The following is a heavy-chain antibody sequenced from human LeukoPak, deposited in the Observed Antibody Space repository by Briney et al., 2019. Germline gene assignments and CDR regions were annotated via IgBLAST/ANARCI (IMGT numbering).Heavy chain of an antibody. J-gene: IGHJ4*02. CDR3: ARTPGGYDSSGYYYRFDY. CDR2: IYYSGST. D-gene: IGHD3-22*01. Sequence: PSETLSLTCTVSGCSFSSGSYYWRWLRQPPGKGLEWIGNIYYSGSTNYNPSLKSRVTISVDTSKNQFSLKLSSVTAADTAVYYCARTPGGYDSSGYYYRFDYWGQGTLVTVSS. CDR1: GCSFSSGSYY. V-gene: IGHV4-61*01.